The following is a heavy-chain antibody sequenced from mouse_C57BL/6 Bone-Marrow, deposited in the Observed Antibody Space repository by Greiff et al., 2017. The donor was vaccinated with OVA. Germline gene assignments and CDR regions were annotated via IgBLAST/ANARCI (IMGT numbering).Heavy chain of an antibody. CDR2: IYPGSGNT. V-gene: IGHV1-76*01. D-gene: IGHD2-5*01. Sequence: QVQLQQSGAELVRPGASVKLSCKASGYTFTDYYINWVKQRPGQGLEWIARIYPGSGNTYYNEKFKGKATLTAEKSSSTAYMQLSSLTSEDSAVYFCARRSNYHYFDYWGQGTTLTVSS. CDR3: ARRSNYHYFDY. CDR1: GYTFTDYY. J-gene: IGHJ2*01.